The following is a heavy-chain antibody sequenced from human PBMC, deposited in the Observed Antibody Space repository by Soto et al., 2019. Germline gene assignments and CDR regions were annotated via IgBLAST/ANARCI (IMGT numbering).Heavy chain of an antibody. CDR1: GYTFSNYG. Sequence: ASVKVSCKASGYTFSNYGIHWVRQAPGQRLEWMGLINAGNGNTKYSQKFQSRVTLTRDTSASTAYMELSSMRSDYMAVYYCARLNKKGSCWPGIDYWGQGTLVTVSS. V-gene: IGHV1-3*01. J-gene: IGHJ4*02. D-gene: IGHD6-19*01. CDR2: INAGNGNT. CDR3: ARLNKKGSCWPGIDY.